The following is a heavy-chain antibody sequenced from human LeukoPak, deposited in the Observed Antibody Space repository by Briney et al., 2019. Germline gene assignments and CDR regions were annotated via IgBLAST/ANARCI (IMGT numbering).Heavy chain of an antibody. CDR2: IIPSLDIP. CDR3: TRNYYGSGSSPFDP. D-gene: IGHD3-10*01. J-gene: IGHJ5*02. Sequence: ASVKVSCKASGGTFSTDAINWVRQAPGQGLEWVGRIIPSLDIPNYAQKFQGRVTISADKSTNTAYLELSSLRSEDTALYYCTRNYYGSGSSPFDPWGQGTLVIVSS. CDR1: GGTFSTDA. V-gene: IGHV1-69*04.